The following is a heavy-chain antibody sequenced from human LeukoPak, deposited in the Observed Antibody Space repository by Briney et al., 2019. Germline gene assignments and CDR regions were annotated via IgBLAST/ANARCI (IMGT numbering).Heavy chain of an antibody. D-gene: IGHD1-14*01. J-gene: IGHJ4*02. CDR1: GSSMSSDYY. CDR2: ISDSGSA. Sequence: SETLSLTCTVSGSSMSSDYYWGWIRQPPGKGLEWIGSISDSGSAYYNPSLKSRVVISVDPSKKQFSLKVTSVTADDTALYFCARVLRGTPDHWGQGTLVTVSS. V-gene: IGHV4-38-2*02. CDR3: ARVLRGTPDH.